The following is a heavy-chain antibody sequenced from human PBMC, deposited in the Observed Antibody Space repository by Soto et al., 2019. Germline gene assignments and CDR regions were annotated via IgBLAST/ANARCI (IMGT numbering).Heavy chain of an antibody. CDR2: IIPIFGTA. CDR1: GGTFSSHA. CDR3: ARDLASSEGHYYGMDV. Sequence: QVQLVQSGAEVKKPGSSVKVSCKASGGTFSSHAISWVRQAPGQGLEWLGGIIPIFGTANYAQKFRGTVTITADDSTSTAFLEVSSLRSEDTAVYYCARDLASSEGHYYGMDVWGQGTTVTVSS. J-gene: IGHJ6*02. V-gene: IGHV1-69*01.